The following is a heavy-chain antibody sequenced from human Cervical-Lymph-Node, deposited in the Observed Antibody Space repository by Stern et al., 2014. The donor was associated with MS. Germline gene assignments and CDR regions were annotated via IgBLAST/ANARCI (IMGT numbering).Heavy chain of an antibody. D-gene: IGHD6-13*01. CDR1: GFTFSSYG. Sequence: VHLVESGGGVVQPGRSLRLSCAASGFTFSSYGMHWVRQAPGKGLEWVAVISYDGSNKYYADSVKGRFPISRDNSKNTLYLQMNSLRAEDTAVYYCAAGAGNWGQGTLVTVSS. CDR3: AAGAGN. J-gene: IGHJ4*02. V-gene: IGHV3-30*03. CDR2: ISYDGSNK.